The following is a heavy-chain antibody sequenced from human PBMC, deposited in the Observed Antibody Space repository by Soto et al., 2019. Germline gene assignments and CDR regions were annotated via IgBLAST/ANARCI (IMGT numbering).Heavy chain of an antibody. D-gene: IGHD2-2*01. CDR1: GYSFTSYW. CDR2: IDPSDSYT. CDR3: AIAGGDTVVVPAAPRGEKQMVLDGAFDI. V-gene: IGHV5-10-1*01. Sequence: GESLKISCKGSGYSFTSYWISWVRQMPGKGLEWMGRIDPSDSYTNYSPSFQGHVTISADKSISTAYLQWSSLKASDTAMYYCAIAGGDTVVVPAAPRGEKQMVLDGAFDIWGQGTMVTVSS. J-gene: IGHJ3*02.